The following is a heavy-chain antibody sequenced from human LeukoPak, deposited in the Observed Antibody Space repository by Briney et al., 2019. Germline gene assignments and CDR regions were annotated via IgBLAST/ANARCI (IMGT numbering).Heavy chain of an antibody. CDR2: ISSSGTYI. CDR3: ARQNTPHGNFDY. CDR1: GFTFSSYS. D-gene: IGHD1-26*01. V-gene: IGHV3-21*01. Sequence: GGSLRLSCAASGFTFSSYSMNWVRQAPGEGLEWVSFISSSGTYIYYTDSVKGRFTISRDNAKNSLFLQMSSLRAEDTAEYYCARQNTPHGNFDYWGQGTLVTVSS. J-gene: IGHJ4*02.